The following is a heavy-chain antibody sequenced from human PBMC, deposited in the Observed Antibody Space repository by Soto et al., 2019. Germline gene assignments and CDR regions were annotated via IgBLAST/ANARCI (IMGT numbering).Heavy chain of an antibody. Sequence: SETLSLTCTVSGGSITSSSYYWGWIRQPPGKGLEWIGNIYYSGSTYYNPSLKSRVTISVDTSKNQFSLKLSSVTAADTAVYYFARDGQGPGYYGMDVWGQGNTVTVSS. CDR1: GGSITSSSYY. CDR3: ARDGQGPGYYGMDV. J-gene: IGHJ6*02. CDR2: IYYSGST. V-gene: IGHV4-39*02.